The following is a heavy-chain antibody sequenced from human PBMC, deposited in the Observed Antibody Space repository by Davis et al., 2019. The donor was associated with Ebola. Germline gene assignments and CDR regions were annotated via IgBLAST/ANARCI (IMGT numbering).Heavy chain of an antibody. CDR2: ISSSSSYT. D-gene: IGHD5-18*01. V-gene: IGHV3-11*06. CDR1: GFTFSDYY. J-gene: IGHJ3*02. Sequence: GESLKISCAASGFTFSDYYMSWIRQAPGKGLEWVSYISSSSSYTNYADSVKGRFTISRDNAKNSLYLQMNSLRDEDTAVYYCARDPDTAMASDAFDIWGQGTMVTVSS. CDR3: ARDPDTAMASDAFDI.